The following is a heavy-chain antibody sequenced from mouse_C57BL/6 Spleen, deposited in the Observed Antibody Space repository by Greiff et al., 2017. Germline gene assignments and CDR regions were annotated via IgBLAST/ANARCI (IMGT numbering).Heavy chain of an antibody. CDR2: ILPGSGST. CDR1: GYTFTGYW. J-gene: IGHJ1*03. Sequence: VQRVESGAELMKPGASVKLSCKATGYTFTGYWIEWVKQRPGHGLEWIGEILPGSGSTNYNEKFKGKATFTADTSSNTAYMQLSSLTTEDSAIYYCARSPFTTVVATGYFDVWGTGTTVTVSS. CDR3: ARSPFTTVVATGYFDV. V-gene: IGHV1-9*01. D-gene: IGHD1-1*01.